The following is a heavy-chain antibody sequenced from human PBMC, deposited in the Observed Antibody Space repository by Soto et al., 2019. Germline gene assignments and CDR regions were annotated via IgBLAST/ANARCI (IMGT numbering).Heavy chain of an antibody. CDR2: IYYSGST. Sequence: SETLSLAFTVSGGSISSGGYYWSWIRQHPGKGLEWIGYIYYSGSTYYNPSLKSRVTISVDTSKNQFSLKLSSVTAADTAVYYCARAPKGDYGDYYFDYWGQGTLVPVSS. CDR3: ARAPKGDYGDYYFDY. J-gene: IGHJ4*02. V-gene: IGHV4-31*03. CDR1: GGSISSGGYY. D-gene: IGHD4-17*01.